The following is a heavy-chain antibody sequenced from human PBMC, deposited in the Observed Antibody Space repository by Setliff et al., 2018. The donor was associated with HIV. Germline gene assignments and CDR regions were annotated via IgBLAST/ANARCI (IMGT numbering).Heavy chain of an antibody. CDR3: ARVVDTAGIPDAFDI. Sequence: ASVKVSCKASGYTFTSYGISWVRQAPGQGLEWMGWISAYNGNTNYAQKLHGRVTMPTDTSTSTAYMELRSLRSDDTAVYYCARVVDTAGIPDAFDIWGQGTMVTVSS. J-gene: IGHJ3*02. CDR1: GYTFTSYG. D-gene: IGHD2-2*02. CDR2: ISAYNGNT. V-gene: IGHV1-18*01.